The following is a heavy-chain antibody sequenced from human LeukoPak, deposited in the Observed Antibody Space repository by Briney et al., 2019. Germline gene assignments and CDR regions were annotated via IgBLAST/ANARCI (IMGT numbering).Heavy chain of an antibody. CDR1: GFTFSSYA. D-gene: IGHD4-17*01. CDR3: ARADYGDYELNY. CDR2: ISGSGGST. J-gene: IGHJ4*02. V-gene: IGHV3-23*01. Sequence: PGGSLRLSCAASGFTFSSYAMSWVRQAPGKGLEWVSAISGSGGSTYYADSVKGRFTISRDNAKNSLYLQMNSLRAEDTAVYYCARADYGDYELNYWGQGTLVTVSS.